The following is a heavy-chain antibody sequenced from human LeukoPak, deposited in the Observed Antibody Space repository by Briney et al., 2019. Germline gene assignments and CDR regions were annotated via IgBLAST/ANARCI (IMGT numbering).Heavy chain of an antibody. V-gene: IGHV1-24*01. CDR3: ATDSGPATDYCSGGSCYGFDY. D-gene: IGHD2-15*01. CDR1: GYTLTELS. CDR2: FDPEDGET. J-gene: IGHJ4*02. Sequence: RASVKVSCKVSGYTLTELSMHWVRQAPGKGLEWMGGFDPEDGETIYAQKFQGRVTMTEDTSTDTAYMELSSLRSEDTAVYYCATDSGPATDYCSGGSCYGFDYWGQGTLVTVSS.